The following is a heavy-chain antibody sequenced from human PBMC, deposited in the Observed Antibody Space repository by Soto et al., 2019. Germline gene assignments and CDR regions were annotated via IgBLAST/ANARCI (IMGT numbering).Heavy chain of an antibody. CDR3: AKGAGSSYYYGMDV. CDR2: ISGSGGST. V-gene: IGHV3-23*01. D-gene: IGHD6-6*01. Sequence: PGGSLRLSCAASGFTFSSYAMSWVRQAPGKGLEWVSAISGSGGSTYYADSVKGRFTISRDNSKNTLYLQMNSLRAVDTAVYYCAKGAGSSYYYGMDVWGQGTTVTVSS. J-gene: IGHJ6*02. CDR1: GFTFSSYA.